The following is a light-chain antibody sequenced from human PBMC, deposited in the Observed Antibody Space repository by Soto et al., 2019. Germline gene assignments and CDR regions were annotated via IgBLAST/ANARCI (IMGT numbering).Light chain of an antibody. CDR3: QQYNNWPPWT. V-gene: IGKV3-15*01. CDR1: QSVSTN. Sequence: EIVMTQSSATLSVSPGERATLSCRVSQSVSTNLAWYQQKPGQASRLLIYGASTRATGIPARFSGSGSGTEFTLTISSLQSEDFAVYYCQQYNNWPPWTFGQGTKVDIK. J-gene: IGKJ1*01. CDR2: GAS.